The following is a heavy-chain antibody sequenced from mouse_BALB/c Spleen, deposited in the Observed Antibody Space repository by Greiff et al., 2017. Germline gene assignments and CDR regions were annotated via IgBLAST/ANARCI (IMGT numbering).Heavy chain of an antibody. J-gene: IGHJ3*01. CDR1: GYSFTGYY. D-gene: IGHD2-10*01. CDR3: ARPYYGNPDWFAY. CDR2: ISCYNGAT. V-gene: IGHV1S34*01. Sequence: LVKPGASVKISCKASGYSFTGYYMHWVQQSPGKSLEWIGNISCYNGATSYNQKFKGKATFTVDTSSSTAYMQFSSLTSEDAAVYYCARPYYGNPDWFAYWGQGTLVTVSA.